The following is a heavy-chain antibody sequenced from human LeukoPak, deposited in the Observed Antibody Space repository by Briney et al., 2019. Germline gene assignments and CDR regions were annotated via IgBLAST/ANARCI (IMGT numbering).Heavy chain of an antibody. V-gene: IGHV4-39*07. CDR1: GGSISSSSYY. J-gene: IGHJ6*03. CDR3: ARNIAAAASYYMDV. CDR2: IYYSGST. Sequence: SETLSLTCTVSGGSISSSSYYWGWIRQPPGTGLEWIGSIYYSGSTYYNPSLKSRVTISVDTSKNQFSLKLSSVTAADTAVYYCARNIAAAASYYMDVWGKGTTVTVSS. D-gene: IGHD6-13*01.